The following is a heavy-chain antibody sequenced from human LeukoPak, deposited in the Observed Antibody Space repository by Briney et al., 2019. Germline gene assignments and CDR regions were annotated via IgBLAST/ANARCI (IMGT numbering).Heavy chain of an antibody. Sequence: GGSLRLSCAAPGFTFSSYWMSWVRQAPGKGLEWVANIKQDGSEQYYVDSVKGRFTISRDNAKNSLYLQMNSLRAEDTAVYYCARDVRRWFDPWGQGTLVTVSS. CDR1: GFTFSSYW. J-gene: IGHJ5*02. V-gene: IGHV3-7*03. CDR3: ARDVRRWFDP. CDR2: IKQDGSEQ.